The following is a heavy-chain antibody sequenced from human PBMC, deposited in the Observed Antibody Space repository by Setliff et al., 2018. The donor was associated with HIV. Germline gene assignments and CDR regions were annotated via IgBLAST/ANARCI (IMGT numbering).Heavy chain of an antibody. D-gene: IGHD3-16*01. Sequence: SETLSLTCTVSGGSVSGYYWSWIRQSAGKRLEWIGRLYSSETSSYNPSLKSRCSMSVDTFNNQFSLKLSSVTAAATDVYYCARDRPREDTYVRFDYWGQGVPVTVSS. CDR3: ARDRPREDTYVRFDY. J-gene: IGHJ4*02. CDR2: LYSSETS. V-gene: IGHV4-4*07. CDR1: GGSVSGYY.